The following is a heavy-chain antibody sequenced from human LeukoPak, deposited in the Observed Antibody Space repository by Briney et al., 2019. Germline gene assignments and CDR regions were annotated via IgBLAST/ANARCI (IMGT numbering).Heavy chain of an antibody. V-gene: IGHV3-33*01. CDR2: IWYDVNHK. Sequence: GGSLRLSCAPSGFTFSSYGMHWVRQAPGKGLEWVAVIWYDVNHKYYADSVKGRFIISRDNSKNTLFLQTNSLRAEDTAVYYCARVRCSGGSCYGVYYYGMDVWGQGTTVPVSS. CDR3: ARVRCSGGSCYGVYYYGMDV. CDR1: GFTFSSYG. D-gene: IGHD2-15*01. J-gene: IGHJ6*02.